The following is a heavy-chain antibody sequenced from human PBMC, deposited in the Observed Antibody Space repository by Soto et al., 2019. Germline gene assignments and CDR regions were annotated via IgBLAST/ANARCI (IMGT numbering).Heavy chain of an antibody. CDR1: GYTFTTYS. J-gene: IGHJ6*02. CDR2: INPKSGGT. V-gene: IGHV1-2*04. CDR3: AKGGPKGSMDV. Sequence: ASVKVSCKASGYTFTTYSIHWVRQAPGQVLEWLGRINPKSGGTSTAQKFQGCVTMTRDRSISTVYMELTRLRAEYTAVYYCAKGGPKGSMDVWGQGTTVTVSS.